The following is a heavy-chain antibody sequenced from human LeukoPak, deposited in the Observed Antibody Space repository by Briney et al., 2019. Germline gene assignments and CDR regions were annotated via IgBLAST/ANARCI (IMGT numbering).Heavy chain of an antibody. CDR2: INPNSGGT. D-gene: IGHD1-26*01. Sequence: GASVKVSCKASGYTFTSNYMNWVRQAPGQGLERMGRINPNSGGTNNAQKIQGRVTKTRETSISTAYMELSRLRSDDTAVYYCAIQHPTVGATGNYWGQGTLVTVSS. CDR1: GYTFTSNY. CDR3: AIQHPTVGATGNY. J-gene: IGHJ4*02. V-gene: IGHV1-2*06.